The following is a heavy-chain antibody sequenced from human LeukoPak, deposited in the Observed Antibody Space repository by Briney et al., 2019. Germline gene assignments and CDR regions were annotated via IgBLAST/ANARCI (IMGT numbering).Heavy chain of an antibody. CDR1: GFTFSSYA. D-gene: IGHD6-19*01. CDR2: ISASGGNT. Sequence: GGSLRLSCAASGFTFSSYAMSWVRQAPGKGLEWVSAISASGGNTFYADSVKGRFTISRDNSQNTLYLQMNSLRAEDTALYYCARGGGGWYEGDYWGQGTLVTVSS. V-gene: IGHV3-23*01. CDR3: ARGGGGWYEGDY. J-gene: IGHJ4*02.